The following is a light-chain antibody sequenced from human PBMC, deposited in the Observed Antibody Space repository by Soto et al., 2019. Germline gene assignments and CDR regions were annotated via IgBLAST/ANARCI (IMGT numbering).Light chain of an antibody. V-gene: IGKV1-5*03. CDR3: QRYAFFPLT. J-gene: IGKJ4*01. CDR1: RTINSW. CDR2: KAS. Sequence: DIKMTQSPSTLSASVGDRVAITCRATRTINSWLAWYQQTPGKALKLLIYKASSLESGAPSRFSGSGSGTELTLTISSQQPEDFATYYCQRYAFFPLTFGGGTRV.